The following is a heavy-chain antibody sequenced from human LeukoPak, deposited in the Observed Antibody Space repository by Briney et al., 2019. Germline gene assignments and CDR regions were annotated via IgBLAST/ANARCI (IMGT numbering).Heavy chain of an antibody. D-gene: IGHD1-26*01. Sequence: EASVKVSCKASGGTFSSYAISWVRQAPGQGLEWMGGIIPIFGTANYAQKFQGRVTITADESTSTAYMELSSLRSEDTAVYYCARPIYSGSYFIGTDAFDIWGQGTMVTVSS. CDR3: ARPIYSGSYFIGTDAFDI. V-gene: IGHV1-69*01. J-gene: IGHJ3*02. CDR1: GGTFSSYA. CDR2: IIPIFGTA.